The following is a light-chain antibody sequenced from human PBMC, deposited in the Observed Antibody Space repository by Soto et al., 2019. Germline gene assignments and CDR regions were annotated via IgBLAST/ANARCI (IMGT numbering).Light chain of an antibody. J-gene: IGKJ5*01. CDR3: QQRNVWPPIT. Sequence: VLTQSPATLSLSPGERATLSCRASQSIHTSFAWYQQKSGKPPRLVIYDSTLRANGVPDRFGGSRSGTEFTLTINSLEPEDFAMYYCQQRNVWPPITFGQGTRLEIK. V-gene: IGKV3-11*01. CDR2: DST. CDR1: QSIHTS.